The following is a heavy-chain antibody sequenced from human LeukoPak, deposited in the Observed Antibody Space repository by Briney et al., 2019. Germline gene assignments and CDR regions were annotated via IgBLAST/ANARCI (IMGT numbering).Heavy chain of an antibody. CDR2: ISYDGSNK. CDR1: GFTFSSYA. Sequence: LAGGSLRLSCAASGFTFSSYAMHWVRQAPGKGLEWVAVISYDGSNKYYADSVKGRFTISRDNSKNTLYLQMNSLRAEDTAVYYCAKDLLRWPDPYYFDYWGQGTLVTVSS. V-gene: IGHV3-30*04. J-gene: IGHJ4*02. CDR3: AKDLLRWPDPYYFDY. D-gene: IGHD4-23*01.